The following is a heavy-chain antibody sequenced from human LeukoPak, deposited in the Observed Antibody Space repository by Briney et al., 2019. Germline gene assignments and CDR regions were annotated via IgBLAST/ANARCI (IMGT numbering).Heavy chain of an antibody. CDR2: ISWDGGST. Sequence: GGSLRLSCAASGFTLDDYAMRWVRQAPGKGLEWVSLISWDGGSTYYADSVKGRFTISRDNSKNSLYLQMNSLRAEDTALYYCAKDSGGYCSGGSCYLGHGYNWFDPWGQGTLVTVSS. V-gene: IGHV3-43D*03. CDR3: AKDSGGYCSGGSCYLGHGYNWFDP. J-gene: IGHJ5*02. CDR1: GFTLDDYA. D-gene: IGHD2-15*01.